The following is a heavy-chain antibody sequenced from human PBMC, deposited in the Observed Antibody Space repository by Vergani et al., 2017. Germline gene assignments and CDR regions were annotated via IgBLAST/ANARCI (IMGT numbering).Heavy chain of an antibody. Sequence: QVQLVQSGAEVKKPGASVKVSCKASGYTFTGYYMHWVRQAPGQGLEWMGWINPNSGGTNYAKKFQGRVTMTRDTSISTAYMELSRLRADDTAVYYCARDDSSSWYYYYGMDVWGQGTTVTVSS. D-gene: IGHD6-13*01. V-gene: IGHV1-2*02. J-gene: IGHJ6*02. CDR1: GYTFTGYY. CDR2: INPNSGGT. CDR3: ARDDSSSWYYYYGMDV.